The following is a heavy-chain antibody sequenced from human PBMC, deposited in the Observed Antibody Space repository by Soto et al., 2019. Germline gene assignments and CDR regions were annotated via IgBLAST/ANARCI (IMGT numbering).Heavy chain of an antibody. Sequence: PGESLNISCKGSGYSFTNYWIGWVRQMPGKGLEWMGIIYPGDSDTRYSPSFQGQVAISADKSISTAYLQWSSLKASDTAMYYCARPREAGKNYYGMDVWGQGTTVTVSS. CDR2: IYPGDSDT. V-gene: IGHV5-51*01. D-gene: IGHD6-19*01. CDR1: GYSFTNYW. CDR3: ARPREAGKNYYGMDV. J-gene: IGHJ6*02.